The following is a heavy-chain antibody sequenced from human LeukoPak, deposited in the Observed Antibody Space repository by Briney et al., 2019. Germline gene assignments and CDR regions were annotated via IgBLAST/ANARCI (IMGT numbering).Heavy chain of an antibody. CDR3: ARARGYSYGQTNWFDP. CDR2: IYYSGST. Sequence: SETLSLTCTVSGGSISSSSYYWGWIRQPPGKGLEWIGSIYYSGSTYYNPSLKSRVTISVDTSKNQFSLKLSSVTAADTAVYYCARARGYSYGQTNWFDPWGQGTLVTVSS. V-gene: IGHV4-39*07. D-gene: IGHD5-18*01. CDR1: GGSISSSSYY. J-gene: IGHJ5*02.